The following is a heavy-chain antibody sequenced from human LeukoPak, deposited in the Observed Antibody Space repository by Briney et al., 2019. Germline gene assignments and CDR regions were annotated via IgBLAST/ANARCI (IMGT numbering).Heavy chain of an antibody. CDR2: IYTSGST. V-gene: IGHV4-4*09. Sequence: SETLSLTCTVSGGSISSYYWSWIRQPPGKGLEWIGYIYTSGSTNYNPSLKSRVTISVDTSKNQFSLKLSSVTAADTAVYYCARQTESFTFNYYYYYMDVWGKGTTVTVSS. CDR1: GGSISSYY. D-gene: IGHD3-16*01. J-gene: IGHJ6*03. CDR3: ARQTESFTFNYYYYYMDV.